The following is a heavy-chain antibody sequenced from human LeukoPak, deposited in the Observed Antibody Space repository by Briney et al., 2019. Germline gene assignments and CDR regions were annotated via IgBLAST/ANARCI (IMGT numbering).Heavy chain of an antibody. CDR3: ARDHYGSGSFSYY. Sequence: PGGSLRLSCAASGFTVSSNYMSWVPQAPGKGLEWVSVIYSGGSTYYADSVKGRFTISRDNSKNTLYLQMNSLRAEDTAVYYCARDHYGSGSFSYYWGQGTLVTVSS. J-gene: IGHJ4*02. V-gene: IGHV3-53*01. D-gene: IGHD3-10*01. CDR2: IYSGGST. CDR1: GFTVSSNY.